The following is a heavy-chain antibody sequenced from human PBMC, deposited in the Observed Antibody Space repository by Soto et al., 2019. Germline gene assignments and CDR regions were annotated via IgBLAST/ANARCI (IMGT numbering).Heavy chain of an antibody. J-gene: IGHJ4*02. Sequence: GGSLRLSCAASGFTFSDYYMTWIRQAPGKGLEWVSYIGGGSNNIHYADSVKGRFTISRDNTKNSLYLQMNSLRADDTAVYYCARELVAGSDYWGQGTLVTVSS. V-gene: IGHV3-11*01. CDR3: ARELVAGSDY. CDR1: GFTFSDYY. CDR2: IGGGSNNI. D-gene: IGHD6-19*01.